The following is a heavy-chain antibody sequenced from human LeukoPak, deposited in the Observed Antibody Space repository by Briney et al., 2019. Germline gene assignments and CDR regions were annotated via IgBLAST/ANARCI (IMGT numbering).Heavy chain of an antibody. CDR1: GFTFSSFW. CDR3: ARDSPGIMIFGVVTPN. J-gene: IGHJ4*02. Sequence: GGSLSLSCAASGFTFSSFWMSGVRQAPGKGLEWVAKLIQDGSEKYYVDSVKGRFTISRDNAMNSLYLQMNSLRAEDTAVYYCARDSPGIMIFGVVTPNGGQGTLVTVSS. CDR2: LIQDGSEK. D-gene: IGHD3-3*01. V-gene: IGHV3-7*05.